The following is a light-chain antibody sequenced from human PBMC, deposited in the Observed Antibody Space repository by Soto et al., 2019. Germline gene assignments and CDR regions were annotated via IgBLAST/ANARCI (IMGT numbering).Light chain of an antibody. Sequence: QSALTQPASVSGSPGQSITISCTGTSSDVGGYNYVSWYQHHPGKAPKLMIYDVSNRPSGVSNRFSGSKSDNTASLTISGRQAGDEADYYCRSYTSTSTVVFGGGTQLTVL. CDR2: DVS. J-gene: IGLJ2*01. CDR1: SSDVGGYNY. CDR3: RSYTSTSTVV. V-gene: IGLV2-14*03.